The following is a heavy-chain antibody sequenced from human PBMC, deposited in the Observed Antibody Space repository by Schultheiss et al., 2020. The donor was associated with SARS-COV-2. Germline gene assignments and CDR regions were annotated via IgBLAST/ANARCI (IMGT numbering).Heavy chain of an antibody. D-gene: IGHD4-17*01. Sequence: GGSLRLSCAASGFTFTNYALSWVRQAPGKGLEWVSSITSSSSYIYYADSVKGRFTISRDNAKNSLYLQMNSLRAEDTGLYYCAAAYGDYWYFDLWARGTLVTVSS. CDR1: GFTFTNYA. V-gene: IGHV3-21*01. CDR2: ITSSSSYI. CDR3: AAAYGDYWYFDL. J-gene: IGHJ2*01.